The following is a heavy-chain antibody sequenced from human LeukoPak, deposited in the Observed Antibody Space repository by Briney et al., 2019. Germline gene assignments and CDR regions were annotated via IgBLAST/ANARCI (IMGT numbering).Heavy chain of an antibody. J-gene: IGHJ4*02. V-gene: IGHV3-74*01. D-gene: IGHD3-16*01. CDR2: INTDTRGT. Sequence: GGSLRLSCAAPGFTFSDYWMHWVRQAPGKGLVWVSIINTDTRGTYYADSVKGRFTISRDNAKNTLYLQMNSLRAEDTAVYYCARAGAYHFDNWGQGSLVTVSS. CDR3: ARAGAYHFDN. CDR1: GFTFSDYW.